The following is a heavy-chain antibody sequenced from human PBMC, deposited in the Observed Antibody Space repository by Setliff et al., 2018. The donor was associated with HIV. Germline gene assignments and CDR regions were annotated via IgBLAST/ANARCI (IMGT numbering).Heavy chain of an antibody. V-gene: IGHV1-3*01. J-gene: IGHJ4*02. CDR3: ASPTAIPH. CDR1: GGTFSSYA. CDR2: INAGNGNA. D-gene: IGHD2-21*02. Sequence: ASVKVSCKASGGTFSSYAISWVRQAPGQRLEWMGWINAGNGNAKYSQKFQGRVTITRDTSASTAYMELSSLRPEDTAVYYCASPTAIPHWGQGTLVTSPQ.